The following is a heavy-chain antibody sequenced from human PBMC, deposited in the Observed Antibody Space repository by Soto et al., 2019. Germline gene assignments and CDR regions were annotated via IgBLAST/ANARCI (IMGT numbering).Heavy chain of an antibody. D-gene: IGHD2-2*01. CDR3: ARDPDRYCSSTSCYAGWFDP. Sequence: GGSLRLSCAASGFTFNNYGFHWVRQAPGKGLEWVAVIWHDGSNTYYADSVQGRFTISRDNSKNTLYLQMNSLRAEDTAVYYCARDPDRYCSSTSCYAGWFDPWGQGTLVTVSS. CDR1: GFTFNNYG. J-gene: IGHJ5*02. CDR2: IWHDGSNT. V-gene: IGHV3-33*01.